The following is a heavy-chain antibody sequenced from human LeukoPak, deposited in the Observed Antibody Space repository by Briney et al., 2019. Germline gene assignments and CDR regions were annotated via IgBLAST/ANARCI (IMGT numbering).Heavy chain of an antibody. J-gene: IGHJ4*02. CDR2: IWYDGNNK. V-gene: IGHV3-33*01. D-gene: IGHD3-3*01. Sequence: GWSLRLSCAASEFTFSSYGMHWVRQAPGKGLEWVAAIWYDGNNKYYGDSVKGRFAISRDNSKTTLYLQMNSLRVEDTAVYYCTRGGYDLWSGYRIDYWGQGSLVTVSS. CDR1: EFTFSSYG. CDR3: TRGGYDLWSGYRIDY.